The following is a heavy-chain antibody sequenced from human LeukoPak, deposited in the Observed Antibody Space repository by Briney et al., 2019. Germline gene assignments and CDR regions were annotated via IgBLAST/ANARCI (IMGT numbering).Heavy chain of an antibody. V-gene: IGHV1-69*04. D-gene: IGHD3-9*01. CDR3: ARDLEYYDILTGYYVHSFDY. CDR1: GGTFSSYA. CDR2: IIPILGIA. Sequence: ASVKVSCKASGGTFSSYAISWVRQAPGQGLEWMGRIIPILGIANYAQKFQGRVTITADKSTSTAYMELSSLRSEDTAVYYCARDLEYYDILTGYYVHSFDYWGQGTLVTVSS. J-gene: IGHJ4*02.